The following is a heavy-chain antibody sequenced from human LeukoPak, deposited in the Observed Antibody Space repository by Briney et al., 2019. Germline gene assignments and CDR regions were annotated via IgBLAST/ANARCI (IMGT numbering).Heavy chain of an antibody. CDR2: IYYSGSS. Sequence: SETLSLTCTVSSGSISTYYWSWIRQPPGKRLEWIGYIYYSGSSNYNPSLKSRVTMSVDTSKKQFSLRVTSVAAADTALYYCAKDSGSYTSWPLYFDYWGQGALVTVSS. V-gene: IGHV4-59*01. CDR3: AKDSGSYTSWPLYFDY. CDR1: SGSISTYY. J-gene: IGHJ4*02. D-gene: IGHD2-2*01.